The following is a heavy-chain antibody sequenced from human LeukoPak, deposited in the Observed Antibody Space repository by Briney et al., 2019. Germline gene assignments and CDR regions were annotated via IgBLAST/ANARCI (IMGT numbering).Heavy chain of an antibody. CDR2: IYYSGST. CDR1: GGSISSSSYY. D-gene: IGHD3-22*01. V-gene: IGHV4-39*01. CDR3: ARQSSGYYYVFDY. J-gene: IGHJ4*02. Sequence: SETLSLTCTVSGGSISSSSYYWGWIRQPPGKGLEWIGSIYYSGSTYYNPSLKSRVTISVDTSKNQFSLKLSSVTAADTAVYYCARQSSGYYYVFDYWGQGTLATVSS.